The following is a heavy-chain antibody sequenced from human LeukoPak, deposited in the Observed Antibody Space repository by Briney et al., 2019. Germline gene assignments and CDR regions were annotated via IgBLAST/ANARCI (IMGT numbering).Heavy chain of an antibody. J-gene: IGHJ4*02. D-gene: IGHD6-6*01. V-gene: IGHV3-30*02. CDR1: GFTLRNNA. Sequence: PGGSLRLSCTASGFTLRNNAVHWVRQAPGKGLEWVTFIRYDGSHTYYTDSVKGRFTISRDDSQNTVYLQMSSLRTEDTAVYYCAKGAEYSSYQIWGQGTQVTVSS. CDR3: AKGAEYSSYQI. CDR2: IRYDGSHT.